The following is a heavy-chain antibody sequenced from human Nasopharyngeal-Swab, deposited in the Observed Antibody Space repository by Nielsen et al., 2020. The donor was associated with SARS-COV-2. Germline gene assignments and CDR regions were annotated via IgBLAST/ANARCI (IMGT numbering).Heavy chain of an antibody. CDR1: GFTLSSYG. Sequence: GGSLRLSCAASGFTLSSYGMHWVRQAPGKGLEWVAFIRYDGSNKYYADSVKGRFTISRDNSKNTLYLQMNSLRAEDTAVYYCAKDSGLLWFGISDYWGQGTLVTVSS. V-gene: IGHV3-30*02. CDR3: AKDSGLLWFGISDY. D-gene: IGHD3-10*01. J-gene: IGHJ4*02. CDR2: IRYDGSNK.